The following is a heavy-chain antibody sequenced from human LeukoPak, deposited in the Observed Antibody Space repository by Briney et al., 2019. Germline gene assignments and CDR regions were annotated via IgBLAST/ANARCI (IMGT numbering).Heavy chain of an antibody. D-gene: IGHD1-26*01. J-gene: IGHJ4*02. CDR1: GGTFSSYA. CDR3: ARDRGGSYSGPFDY. CDR2: IIPIFGTA. V-gene: IGHV1-69*13. Sequence: GASVKVSCKASGGTFSSYAISWVRQAPGQGLEWMGGIIPIFGTANYAQKFQGRVTITADESTSTAYMELSSLRSEDTAVYYCARDRGGSYSGPFDYWGQGTLVTVSS.